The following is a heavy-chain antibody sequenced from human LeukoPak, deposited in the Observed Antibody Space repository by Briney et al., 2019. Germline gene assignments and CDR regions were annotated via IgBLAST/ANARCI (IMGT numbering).Heavy chain of an antibody. CDR1: GFTVSSNY. V-gene: IGHV3-53*01. Sequence: GGSLRLSCAASGFTVSSNYMSWVRQAPGKGLEWVSVIYSGGSTYYADSVKGRFTISRDNSKNTLYLQMNSLRAEDTAVYYCATIAAADQLHYYFDYWGQGTLVIVSS. CDR3: ATIAAADQLHYYFDY. J-gene: IGHJ4*02. D-gene: IGHD6-13*01. CDR2: IYSGGST.